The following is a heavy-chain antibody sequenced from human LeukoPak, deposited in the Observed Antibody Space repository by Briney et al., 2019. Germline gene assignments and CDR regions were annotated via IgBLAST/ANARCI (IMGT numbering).Heavy chain of an antibody. CDR2: INWNGGST. Sequence: GGSLRLSCAASGFTFDDYGMCWVRQAPGKGLEWVSGINWNGGSTGYADSLKGRFTISRDNANNSLYLQMNSLRVEDTALYYCARGSYYDTSGHYAFWGQGTLVTVSS. D-gene: IGHD3-22*01. V-gene: IGHV3-20*04. CDR1: GFTFDDYG. CDR3: ARGSYYDTSGHYAF. J-gene: IGHJ4*02.